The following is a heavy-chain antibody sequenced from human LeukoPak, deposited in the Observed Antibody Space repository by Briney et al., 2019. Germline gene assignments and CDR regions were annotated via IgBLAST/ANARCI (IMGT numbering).Heavy chain of an antibody. CDR1: GFTFSSYW. Sequence: GGSLRLSCAASGFTFSSYWMSWVRQAPGKGLEWVAKIKQDGSRKDYVDSVKGRFTISRDNAKNSLYLEMSSLRVEDTGVYYCARENPYVSWGQGTLVTVSS. D-gene: IGHD1-14*01. V-gene: IGHV3-7*01. CDR2: IKQDGSRK. J-gene: IGHJ5*02. CDR3: ARENPYVS.